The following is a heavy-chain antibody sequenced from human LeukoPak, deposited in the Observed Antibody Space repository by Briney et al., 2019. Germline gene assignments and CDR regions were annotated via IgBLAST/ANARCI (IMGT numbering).Heavy chain of an antibody. V-gene: IGHV4-59*01. J-gene: IGHJ5*02. D-gene: IGHD2-15*01. CDR1: GGSISSYY. CDR2: IYYSGST. Sequence: SETLSLTCTVSGGSISSYYWSWIRQPPGKGLEWIGYIYYSGSTNYNPSLKSRVTISVDTSKNQFSLKLSSVTAADTAVYYCARDGLGYCSGGSCYSDNWFDPWGQGTLVIVSS. CDR3: ARDGLGYCSGGSCYSDNWFDP.